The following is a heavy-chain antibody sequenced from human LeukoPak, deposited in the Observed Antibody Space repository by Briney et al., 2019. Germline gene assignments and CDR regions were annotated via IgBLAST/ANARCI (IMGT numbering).Heavy chain of an antibody. D-gene: IGHD2-15*01. Sequence: GGSLRLSCAASGFSFSTYAMGWVRQAPGKGLEWVSSISGTGDSTYYADAVKGRFTISRDNSKNTLYLQMNSLRAEDTAVYYCVEDVVVIVAAKPGIWGQGTLVTVSS. J-gene: IGHJ4*02. V-gene: IGHV3-23*01. CDR2: ISGTGDST. CDR1: GFSFSTYA. CDR3: VEDVVVIVAAKPGI.